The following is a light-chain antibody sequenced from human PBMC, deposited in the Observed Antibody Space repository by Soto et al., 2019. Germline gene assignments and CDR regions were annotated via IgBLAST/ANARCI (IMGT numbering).Light chain of an antibody. V-gene: IGLV2-14*01. J-gene: IGLJ1*01. CDR3: SSFTSSTTYV. CDR1: SSEVGNYNY. CDR2: NVN. Sequence: QSVLTQSASVSGSPGQSITISCTGTSSEVGNYNYVSWYQQHPGEVTKLIIFNVNNRPSGVSNRFSGSKSGNTASLTISGLQAEDEADYYCSSFTSSTTYVFGTGTKVTVL.